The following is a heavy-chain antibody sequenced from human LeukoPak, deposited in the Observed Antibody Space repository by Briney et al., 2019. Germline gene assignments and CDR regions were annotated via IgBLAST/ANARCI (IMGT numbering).Heavy chain of an antibody. V-gene: IGHV1-18*01. CDR2: ISAYNGNT. CDR1: GYSFTSYG. D-gene: IGHD1-7*01. J-gene: IGHJ4*02. Sequence: GESLKISCKGSGYSFTSYGISWVRQAPGQGLEWMGWISAYNGNTNYAQKLQGRVTMTTDTSTSTAYMELRSLRSDDTAVYYCAILGTTQPLPGDYWGQGALVTVSS. CDR3: AILGTTQPLPGDY.